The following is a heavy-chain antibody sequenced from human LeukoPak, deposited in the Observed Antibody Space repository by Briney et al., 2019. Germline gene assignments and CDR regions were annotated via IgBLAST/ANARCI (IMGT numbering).Heavy chain of an antibody. D-gene: IGHD2-2*01. CDR3: ARNIVVVPAADDAFDI. CDR1: GGPIRSYY. Sequence: SETLSLTCTVSGGPIRSYYWSWLRQPPGEGLEWLGEINHSGSTNYNPSLKSRVTISVETSKNQFSLKIRSVTAADTAVYYCARNIVVVPAADDAFDIWGQGTMVTVSS. J-gene: IGHJ3*02. CDR2: INHSGST. V-gene: IGHV4-34*01.